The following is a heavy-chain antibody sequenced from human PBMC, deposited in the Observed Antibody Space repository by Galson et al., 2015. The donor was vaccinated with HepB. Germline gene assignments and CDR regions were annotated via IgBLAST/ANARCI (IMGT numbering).Heavy chain of an antibody. D-gene: IGHD2-15*01. V-gene: IGHV1-2*06. Sequence: SVKVSCKASRYTFTAYYIHWVRQAPGHGPEWMGRINPYSGGTNYARKFRGRVTMTRDTSITTAYMELSRLRSDDTAVYYCARGGAVGGPKFNWFDPWGQGTLVTVSS. CDR3: ARGGAVGGPKFNWFDP. CDR2: INPYSGGT. J-gene: IGHJ5*02. CDR1: RYTFTAYY.